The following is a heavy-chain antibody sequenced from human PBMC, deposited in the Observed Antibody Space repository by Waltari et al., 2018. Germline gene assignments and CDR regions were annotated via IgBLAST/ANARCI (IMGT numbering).Heavy chain of an antibody. CDR3: AVLRSMNWFDP. CDR1: GFTVSSHY. Sequence: EVQLVESGGGLVQHGGSLRLSCAASGFTVSSHYMSRVRQAPGKGLEWVSVIYSGGSTYYADSVKGRFTISRHNSKNTLYLQMNSLRAEDTAVYYCAVLRSMNWFDPWGQGTLVTVSS. D-gene: IGHD3-3*01. CDR2: IYSGGST. V-gene: IGHV3-53*04. J-gene: IGHJ5*02.